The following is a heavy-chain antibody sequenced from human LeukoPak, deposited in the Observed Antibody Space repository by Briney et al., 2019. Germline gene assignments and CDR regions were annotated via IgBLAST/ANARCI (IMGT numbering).Heavy chain of an antibody. CDR3: ARLRWLCSSVNCYVIDY. V-gene: IGHV4-39*01. CDR2: IYYSGTT. Sequence: PSETLSLTCTVSGGAVIGGSYYWGWIRQPPGKGLEWVGRIYYSGTTYDNPSLRSRVTISVDTLQFPFCLQLSSVSAADTAVYYCARLRWLCSSVNCYVIDYWDQGTLVTVSS. J-gene: IGHJ4*02. D-gene: IGHD2-2*01. CDR1: GGAVIGGSYY.